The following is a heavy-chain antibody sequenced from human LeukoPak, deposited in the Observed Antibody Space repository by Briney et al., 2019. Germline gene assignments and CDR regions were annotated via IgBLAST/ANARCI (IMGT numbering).Heavy chain of an antibody. Sequence: GRSLRLSCAASGFTFSSYGMHWVRQAPGKGLEWVAVISYDGSNKYYADSVKGRFTISRDNSKNTLYLQMNSLRAEDTAVYYCARVRRTIAAHFDYWGQGTLVTVSS. CDR2: ISYDGSNK. CDR3: ARVRRTIAAHFDY. V-gene: IGHV3-30*03. D-gene: IGHD6-13*01. J-gene: IGHJ4*02. CDR1: GFTFSSYG.